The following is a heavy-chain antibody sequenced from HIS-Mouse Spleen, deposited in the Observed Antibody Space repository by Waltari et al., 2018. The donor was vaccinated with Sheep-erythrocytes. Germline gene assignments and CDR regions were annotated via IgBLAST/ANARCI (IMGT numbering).Heavy chain of an antibody. J-gene: IGHJ3*02. CDR2: ISSSSSYI. V-gene: IGHV3-21*01. CDR1: GFTFSSYS. D-gene: IGHD1-1*01. Sequence: RLSCAASGFTFSSYSMNWVRQAPGKGLEWVSSISSSSSYIYYADSVKGRFNISRDNAKNSLYLQMNSLRAEDTAVYYCARDTGTDAFDIWGQGTMVTVSS. CDR3: ARDTGTDAFDI.